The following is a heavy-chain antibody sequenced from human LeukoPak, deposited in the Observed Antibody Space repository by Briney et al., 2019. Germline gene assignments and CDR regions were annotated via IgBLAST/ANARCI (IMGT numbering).Heavy chain of an antibody. CDR2: IKKDGSEK. D-gene: IGHD5-18*01. CDR1: GFTFSSHW. Sequence: GGSLRLSCAASGFTFSSHWMSWVRQAPGKGLEWVANIKKDGSEKYYVDAVKGRFTISRDNAKTSLYLQMNSLRAEDTAVYYCARDLSGIAGYTYGRGIDYWGQGTLVAVSS. CDR3: ARDLSGIAGYTYGRGIDY. V-gene: IGHV3-7*01. J-gene: IGHJ4*02.